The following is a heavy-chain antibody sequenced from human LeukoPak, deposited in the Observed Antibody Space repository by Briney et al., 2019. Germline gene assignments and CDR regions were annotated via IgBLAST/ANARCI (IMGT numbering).Heavy chain of an antibody. CDR2: IIPIFGTA. V-gene: IGHV1-69*05. Sequence: ASVKVSCKASGGTFSSYAISWVRQAPGQGLEWMGGIIPIFGTANYAQKFQGRVTITTDESTSTAYMELSSLRSEDTAVYYCAQRGHGGSSYFDYWGQGTLVTVSS. J-gene: IGHJ4*02. D-gene: IGHD1-26*01. CDR1: GGTFSSYA. CDR3: AQRGHGGSSYFDY.